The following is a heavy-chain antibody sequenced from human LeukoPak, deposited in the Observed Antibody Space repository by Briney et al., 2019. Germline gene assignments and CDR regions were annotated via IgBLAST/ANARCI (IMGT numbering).Heavy chain of an antibody. V-gene: IGHV4-4*02. J-gene: IGHJ3*02. D-gene: IGHD2/OR15-2a*01. CDR1: GGSITSSKW. CDR2: SYHSGST. CDR3: ARLSPDGFDI. Sequence: SETLSLTCAVSGGSITSSKWWTWVRQPPGKGLEWIGESYHSGSTNYNPSLKSRVTISVDKSKKQFSLKLSSVTAADTAVYYCARLSPDGFDIWGQGTMVTVSS.